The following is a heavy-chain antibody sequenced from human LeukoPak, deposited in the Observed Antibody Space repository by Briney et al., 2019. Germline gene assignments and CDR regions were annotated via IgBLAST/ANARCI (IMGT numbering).Heavy chain of an antibody. Sequence: GGSLRLSCAASGFTFSDYYMSWIRQAPGKGLEWVSYIRSSDSNISYADSVKGRFTISRHNAKNSLYLQMNSLRAEDTAVYYCARARGNNFFDCWGQGTLVTVSS. D-gene: IGHD4-23*01. CDR1: GFTFSDYY. V-gene: IGHV3-11*01. J-gene: IGHJ4*02. CDR3: ARARGNNFFDC. CDR2: IRSSDSNI.